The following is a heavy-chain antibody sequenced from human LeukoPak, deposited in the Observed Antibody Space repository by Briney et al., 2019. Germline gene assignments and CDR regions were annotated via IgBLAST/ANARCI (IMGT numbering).Heavy chain of an antibody. J-gene: IGHJ4*02. CDR3: ARQTSRSPDY. Sequence: PGGSLRLSCAAAGFFFSSYAMSWVRQAPGKGLEWVSGISNSGGRTYYADSVKGRFTISRDNSKNTLYLQMNSLRAEDTAVYYCARQTSRSPDYWGQGTLVTVSS. CDR1: GFFFSSYA. CDR2: ISNSGGRT. V-gene: IGHV3-23*01. D-gene: IGHD1-26*01.